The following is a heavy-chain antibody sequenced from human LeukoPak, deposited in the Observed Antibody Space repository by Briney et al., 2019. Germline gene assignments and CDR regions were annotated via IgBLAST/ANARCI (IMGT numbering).Heavy chain of an antibody. CDR1: GGSVSSGSYY. V-gene: IGHV4-61*01. CDR3: ARDRGRPVAGFDY. CDR2: IYYSGST. D-gene: IGHD6-19*01. J-gene: IGHJ4*02. Sequence: PSETLSLTCTVSGGSVSSGSYYWSWIRQPPGKGLEWIGYIYYSGSTNYNPSLKSRVTISVDTSKNQFSLKLSSVTAADTAVYYCARDRGRPVAGFDYWGQGTLVTVS.